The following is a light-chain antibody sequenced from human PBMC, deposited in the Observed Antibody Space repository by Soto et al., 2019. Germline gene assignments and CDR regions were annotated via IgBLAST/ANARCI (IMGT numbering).Light chain of an antibody. Sequence: EIVLTQSPATLSLSPGERATLSCRASRSFASSYLAWYQHKPGQAPRPLIYAASSRATGIPDRFIGSGSGTDFTLTISRLEPDDSAVYYCHHYDSSPPYTFGQVTRLEIK. V-gene: IGKV3-20*01. CDR3: HHYDSSPPYT. J-gene: IGKJ5*01. CDR1: RSFASSY. CDR2: AAS.